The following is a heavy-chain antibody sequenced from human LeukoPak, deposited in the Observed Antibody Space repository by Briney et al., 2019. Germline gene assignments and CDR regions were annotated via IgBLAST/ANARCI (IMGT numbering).Heavy chain of an antibody. V-gene: IGHV3-30*03. Sequence: GGSPRLSCAASGFTFSSYGMHWVRQAPGKGLEWVAVISYDGSNKYYADSVKGRFTISRDNSKNTLYLQMNSLRAEDTAVYYCSSGSFDYWGQGTLVTVSS. CDR1: GFTFSSYG. D-gene: IGHD3-10*01. J-gene: IGHJ4*02. CDR3: SSGSFDY. CDR2: ISYDGSNK.